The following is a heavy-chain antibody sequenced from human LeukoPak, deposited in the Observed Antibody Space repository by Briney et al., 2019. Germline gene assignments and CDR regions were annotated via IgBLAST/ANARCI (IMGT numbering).Heavy chain of an antibody. CDR3: ARAPYSSSWYSGY. CDR1: GYTFTGYY. D-gene: IGHD6-13*01. J-gene: IGHJ4*02. CDR2: INPNSGGT. Sequence: ASVKVSCKASGYTFTGYYMHWVRQAPGQGLEWMGWINPNSGGTNYAQKFQGRVTMTRDTSISTAYMELSRLRSDDTAVYYCARAPYSSSWYSGYWGQGTLVTVSS. V-gene: IGHV1-2*02.